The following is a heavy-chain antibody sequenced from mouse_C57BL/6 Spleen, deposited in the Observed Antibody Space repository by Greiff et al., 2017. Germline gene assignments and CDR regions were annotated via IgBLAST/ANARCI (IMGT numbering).Heavy chain of an antibody. CDR3: TTDSSGSAWFAY. CDR2: IDPENGDT. J-gene: IGHJ3*01. V-gene: IGHV14-4*01. CDR1: GFNIKDDY. Sequence: VQLQQSGAELVRPGASVKLSCTASGFNIKDDYMHWVKPRPEQGLEWIGWIDPENGDTEYASKFQGKATITADTSSNTAYLQLSSLTSEDTAVYYCTTDSSGSAWFAYWGQGTLVTVSA. D-gene: IGHD3-2*02.